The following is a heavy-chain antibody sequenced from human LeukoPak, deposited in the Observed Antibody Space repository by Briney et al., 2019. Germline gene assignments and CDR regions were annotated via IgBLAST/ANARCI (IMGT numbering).Heavy chain of an antibody. CDR3: ARMRPYDSTGYSPGHYMDV. CDR2: FYVGVGP. CDR1: GGSMYSNY. Sequence: SETLSLTCSVSGGSMYSNYWNWIRQTAGKGLEWIGRFYVGVGPNYNPSFKSRVTMSVDTSKNQLVLKLSAVTAADTAVYYCARMRPYDSTGYSPGHYMDVWGKGTTVTVYS. J-gene: IGHJ6*03. D-gene: IGHD3-22*01. V-gene: IGHV4-4*07.